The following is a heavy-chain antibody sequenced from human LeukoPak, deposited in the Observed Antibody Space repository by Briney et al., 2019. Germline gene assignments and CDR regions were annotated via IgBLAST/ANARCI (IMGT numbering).Heavy chain of an antibody. CDR1: GYTFAGYY. J-gene: IGHJ6*03. D-gene: IGHD2-2*01. V-gene: IGHV1-2*02. CDR3: ARDGVVVVPAASPHYYYYYYMDV. Sequence: ASVKVSCKASGYTFAGYYMHWVRQAPGQGLEWMGWINPNSGGTNYAQKFQGRVTMTRDTSISTAYMELSRLRSDDTAVYYCARDGVVVVPAASPHYYYYYYMDVWGKGTTVTISS. CDR2: INPNSGGT.